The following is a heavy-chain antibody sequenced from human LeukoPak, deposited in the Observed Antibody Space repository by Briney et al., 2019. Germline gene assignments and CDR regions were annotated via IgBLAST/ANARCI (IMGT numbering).Heavy chain of an antibody. Sequence: PSETLSLTCAVYGGSFSAYYWTWIRQPPGKGLEWIGEINHSGSSNYNSSLRRRVTISVDTSYKQFSLRLSSVTAADTAVYYCAPRGDIEHSYVYGKWFDPWGQGTRVTVSS. CDR2: INHSGSS. V-gene: IGHV4-34*01. CDR1: GGSFSAYY. J-gene: IGHJ5*02. D-gene: IGHD5-18*01. CDR3: APRGDIEHSYVYGKWFDP.